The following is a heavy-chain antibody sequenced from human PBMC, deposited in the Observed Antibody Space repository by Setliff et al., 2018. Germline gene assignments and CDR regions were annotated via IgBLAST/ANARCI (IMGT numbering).Heavy chain of an antibody. D-gene: IGHD6-6*01. Sequence: SVKVSCKASGATFSSYGISWVRQAPGQGLEWMGGTIPMFGTTEYAQKFQGRLTIITDESTNTAFMQLSSLRSDDTAVYYCAREGVDRRSSTDYRYYMDVWGKGTTVTVSS. CDR2: TIPMFGTT. CDR1: GATFSSYG. V-gene: IGHV1-69*05. CDR3: AREGVDRRSSTDYRYYMDV. J-gene: IGHJ6*03.